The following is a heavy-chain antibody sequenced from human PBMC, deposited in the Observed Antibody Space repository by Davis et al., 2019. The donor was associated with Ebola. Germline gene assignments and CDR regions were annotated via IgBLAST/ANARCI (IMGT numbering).Heavy chain of an antibody. CDR1: GGSISSSSYY. V-gene: IGHV4-39*01. CDR2: IYYSGST. D-gene: IGHD6-19*01. CDR3: VGYSSGWSDWFDP. J-gene: IGHJ5*02. Sequence: SETLSLTCTVSGGSISSSSYYWGWIRQPPGKGLEWIGSIYYSGSTYYNPSLKSRVTISVDTSKNQFSLKLSSVTAADTAVYYCVGYSSGWSDWFDPWGQGTLVTVSS.